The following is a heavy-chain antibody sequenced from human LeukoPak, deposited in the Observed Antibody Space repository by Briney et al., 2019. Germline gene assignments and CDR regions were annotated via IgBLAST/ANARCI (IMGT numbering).Heavy chain of an antibody. CDR3: AKGSGNYPDWFDP. D-gene: IGHD1-26*01. V-gene: IGHV3-23*01. J-gene: IGHJ5*02. Sequence: PGGSLRLSCAASGFTFSSYAMSWVRQAPGKGLEWVSGINDSGGGTYYADSVKRRFTISRDNTKNTLYLQMNSLRAEDTAVYYCAKGSGNYPDWFDPWGRGTLVTVSS. CDR1: GFTFSSYA. CDR2: INDSGGGT.